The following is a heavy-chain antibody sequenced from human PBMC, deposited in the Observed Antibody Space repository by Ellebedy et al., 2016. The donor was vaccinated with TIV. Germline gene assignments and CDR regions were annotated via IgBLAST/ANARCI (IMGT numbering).Heavy chain of an antibody. V-gene: IGHV4-31*03. D-gene: IGHD3-10*01. CDR2: IYYTGST. Sequence: LRLXCTVSGASISSGGSYWTWMRHHPKKGLEWIGYIYYTGSTYSSPSLQSRLTMSLDTSRNQFSLKLTSVTAADTAVYYCARGEVRGTIPKYWGQGTLVTVSS. CDR1: GASISSGGSY. CDR3: ARGEVRGTIPKY. J-gene: IGHJ4*02.